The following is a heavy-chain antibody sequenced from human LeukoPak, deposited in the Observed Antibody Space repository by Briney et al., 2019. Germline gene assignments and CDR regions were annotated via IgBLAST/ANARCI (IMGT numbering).Heavy chain of an antibody. CDR1: GFTFSNAW. CDR2: IKSKTDGGTT. CDR3: TTDWYGDYVWGS. D-gene: IGHD3-16*01. Sequence: PGGSLRLSCAASGFTFSNAWMSWVRQAPGKGLEWVGRIKSKTDGGTTDYAAPVKGRFTISRDDSKNTLYLQMNSLRTEDTAVYYCTTDWYGDYVWGSWGQGTLVTVSS. V-gene: IGHV3-15*01. J-gene: IGHJ4*02.